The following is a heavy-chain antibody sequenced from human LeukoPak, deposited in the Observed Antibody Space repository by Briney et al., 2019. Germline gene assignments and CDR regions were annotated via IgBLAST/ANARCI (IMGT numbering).Heavy chain of an antibody. V-gene: IGHV4-34*01. D-gene: IGHD6-13*01. CDR2: INHSGST. J-gene: IGHJ6*03. CDR1: GGSFSGYY. Sequence: SETLSLTCAVYGGSFSGYYWSWIRQPPGKGLEGIEEINHSGSTNYNPSLKSRVTISVDTSKNQFSLKLSSVTAADTAVYYCARLVGSSWYEGYYYYYYYMDVWGKGTTVTISS. CDR3: ARLVGSSWYEGYYYYYYYMDV.